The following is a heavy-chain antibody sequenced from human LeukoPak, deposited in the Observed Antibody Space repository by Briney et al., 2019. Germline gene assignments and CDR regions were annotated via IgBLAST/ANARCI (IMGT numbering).Heavy chain of an antibody. Sequence: PSETLSLTCAVYGGSFSGYYWSWIRQPPGKGLEWIGEINHSGSTNYNPSLKSRVTISVDTSKNQFSLKLSSLTAADTAVYYCARDVSSTTVGWFDPWGQGTLVTVSS. CDR1: GGSFSGYY. D-gene: IGHD2-2*01. J-gene: IGHJ5*02. CDR3: ARDVSSTTVGWFDP. V-gene: IGHV4-34*01. CDR2: INHSGST.